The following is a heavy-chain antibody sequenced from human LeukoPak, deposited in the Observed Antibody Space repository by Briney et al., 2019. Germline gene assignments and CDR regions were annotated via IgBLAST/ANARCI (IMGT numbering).Heavy chain of an antibody. CDR1: GFTFSSYS. J-gene: IGHJ6*03. D-gene: IGHD3-22*01. Sequence: GGSLRLSCAASGFTFSSYSMNWVRQAPGKGLEWVSSISSSSSYIYYADSVKGRFTISRDNAKNSLYLQMNSLRAEDTAVYYCAANNYYGSSGYYRATYYYYYYMDVWGKGTTVTVSS. V-gene: IGHV3-21*04. CDR2: ISSSSSYI. CDR3: AANNYYGSSGYYRATYYYYYYMDV.